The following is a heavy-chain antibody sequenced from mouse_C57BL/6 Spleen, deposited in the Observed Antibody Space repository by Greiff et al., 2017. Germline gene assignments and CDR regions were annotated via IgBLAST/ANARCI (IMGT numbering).Heavy chain of an antibody. J-gene: IGHJ3*01. CDR1: GYAFPNYL. Sequence: QVQLQQSGAELVRPGTSVKVSCKASGYAFPNYLIEWVKQRPGQGLEWIGVINPGSGGTNYNEKFKGKATLTADKSSSTAYMQLSSLTSEDSAVYFCAYYDYDAWFAYWGQGTLVTVSA. D-gene: IGHD2-4*01. V-gene: IGHV1-54*01. CDR3: AYYDYDAWFAY. CDR2: INPGSGGT.